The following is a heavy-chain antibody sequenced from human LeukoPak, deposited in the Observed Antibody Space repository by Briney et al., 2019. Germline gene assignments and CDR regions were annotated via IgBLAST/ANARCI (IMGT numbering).Heavy chain of an antibody. CDR2: ISSSSSYI. CDR1: GFTFSSYN. CDR3: ARDRGTWIQLWLRDNWFDP. Sequence: GGSLRLSCAASGFTFSSYNMNWVRQAPGKGLEWVSSISSSSSYIYYADSVKGRFTISRDNAKNSLYLQMNSLRAEDTAVYYCARDRGTWIQLWLRDNWFDPWGQGTLVTVSS. V-gene: IGHV3-21*01. J-gene: IGHJ5*02. D-gene: IGHD5-18*01.